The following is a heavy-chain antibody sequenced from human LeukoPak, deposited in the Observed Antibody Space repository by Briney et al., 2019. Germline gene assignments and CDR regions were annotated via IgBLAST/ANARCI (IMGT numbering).Heavy chain of an antibody. V-gene: IGHV4-31*03. D-gene: IGHD3-10*01. CDR2: IYYSGST. Sequence: SQTLSLTCTVSGGPISSGAYYWSWIRQHPGKGLECIGYIYYSGSTYYNPSLKSRVIISIDTSKNQFSLNLSSVTAVDTAVYYCARAPIGSGNDYYFDYWGQGTLVTVSS. CDR1: GGPISSGAYY. J-gene: IGHJ4*02. CDR3: ARAPIGSGNDYYFDY.